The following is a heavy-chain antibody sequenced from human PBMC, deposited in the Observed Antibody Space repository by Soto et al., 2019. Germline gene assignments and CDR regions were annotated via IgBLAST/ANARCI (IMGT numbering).Heavy chain of an antibody. CDR2: INDSGST. CDR1: DGSFNDDY. V-gene: IGHV4-34*01. D-gene: IGHD3-22*01. CDR3: ARLGGYYQAVDQ. J-gene: IGHJ4*02. Sequence: PSETLSLTCAVEDGSFNDDYWSWIRQSPGKGLEWIGEINDSGSTKYNPSLKSRVTISVDRSKSQFSLNLTSVTAADTAVYYCARLGGYYQAVDQWGQGSLVTVSS.